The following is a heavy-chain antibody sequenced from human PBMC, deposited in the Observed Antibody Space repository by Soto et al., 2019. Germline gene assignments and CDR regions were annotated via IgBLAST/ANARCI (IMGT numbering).Heavy chain of an antibody. D-gene: IGHD3-10*01. Sequence: GASVKVSCKASGYTFTSYYMHWVRQAPGQGLEWMGIINPSGGSTSYAQKFQGRVTMTRDTSTSTVYMELSSLRSEDTAVYYCDRDPWRPSGLVRHVYWGQGTLVTVSS. CDR1: GYTFTSYY. J-gene: IGHJ4*02. CDR2: INPSGGST. CDR3: DRDPWRPSGLVRHVY. V-gene: IGHV1-46*03.